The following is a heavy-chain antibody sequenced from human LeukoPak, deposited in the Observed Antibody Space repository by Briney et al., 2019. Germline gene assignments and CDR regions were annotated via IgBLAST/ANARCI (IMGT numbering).Heavy chain of an antibody. Sequence: SETLSLTCTVPGGSISSGGYYWSWIRQHPGKGLEWIGYIYYSGSTYYNPSLKSRVTFSVDTSNNQFSLKLSSVTAADTAVYYCARNGRLQSVDYWGPGTLVTVSS. V-gene: IGHV4-61*08. CDR1: GGSISSGGYY. D-gene: IGHD5-24*01. CDR3: ARNGRLQSVDY. CDR2: IYYSGST. J-gene: IGHJ4*02.